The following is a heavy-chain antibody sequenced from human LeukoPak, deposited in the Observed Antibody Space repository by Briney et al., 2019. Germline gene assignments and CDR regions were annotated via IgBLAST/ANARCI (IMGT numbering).Heavy chain of an antibody. CDR1: AYTFTTYG. Sequence: SVKVSCKASAYTFTTYGITWVRQAPGQGLEWMGWISDHNANTNYAQKVQGRVSMTTDTSTSTAYMELRSLRSDDTAVYCCATVPRGSGYFDFDYWSQGTLVTVSS. V-gene: IGHV1-18*01. D-gene: IGHD3-3*01. J-gene: IGHJ4*02. CDR2: ISDHNANT. CDR3: ATVPRGSGYFDFDY.